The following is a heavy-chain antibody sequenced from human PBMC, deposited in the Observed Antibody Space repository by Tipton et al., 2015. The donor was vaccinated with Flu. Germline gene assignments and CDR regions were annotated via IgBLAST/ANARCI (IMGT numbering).Heavy chain of an antibody. V-gene: IGHV3-7*01. CDR1: GFTFSSYW. D-gene: IGHD6-13*01. CDR3: ARAGHSRLLYGMDV. Sequence: SLRLSCAASGFTFSSYWMSWVRQAPGKGLEWVANIKQDGSEKHYVDSVKGRFTISRDNAKNSLYLQMNSLRAEDTAVYYCARAGHSRLLYGMDVWGQGTTVTVSS. CDR2: IKQDGSEK. J-gene: IGHJ6*02.